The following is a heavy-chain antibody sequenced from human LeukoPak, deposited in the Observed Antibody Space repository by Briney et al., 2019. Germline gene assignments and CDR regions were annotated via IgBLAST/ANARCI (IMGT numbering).Heavy chain of an antibody. V-gene: IGHV2-5*01. CDR2: IYWNDDK. D-gene: IGHD3-10*01. Sequence: SGPTLVKPTQTLTLTCTFSGFSLSTRGVGVGWIRQPPGKALEWLALIYWNDDKRYSPSLKSRLTITKDTSKNQVVLTMTNMDPVDTATYYCARVLLWFGEHANWFDPWGQGTLVTVSS. CDR1: GFSLSTRGVG. CDR3: ARVLLWFGEHANWFDP. J-gene: IGHJ5*02.